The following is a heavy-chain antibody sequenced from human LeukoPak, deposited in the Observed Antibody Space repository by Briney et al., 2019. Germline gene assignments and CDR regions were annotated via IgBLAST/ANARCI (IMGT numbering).Heavy chain of an antibody. D-gene: IGHD3-16*02. Sequence: GGSLRLSCAASAFTVSSNHMSWVRQAPGRGLEWVSLIYSGGGTYYADSVKGRFTISRDNSKNTLYLQMNSLRAEDTAVYYCARGPISSLAFDYWGQGTLVTVSS. CDR2: IYSGGGT. V-gene: IGHV3-66*01. CDR1: AFTVSSNH. CDR3: ARGPISSLAFDY. J-gene: IGHJ4*02.